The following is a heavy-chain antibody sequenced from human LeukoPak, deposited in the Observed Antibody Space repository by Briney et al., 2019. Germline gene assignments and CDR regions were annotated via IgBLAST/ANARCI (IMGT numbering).Heavy chain of an antibody. J-gene: IGHJ4*02. CDR3: ARGGYTNYYGSGSYYKPFDY. CDR2: IYYSGST. Sequence: SETLSLTCTVSGGSISSYYWSWIRQPPGKGLEWIGYIYYSGSTNYNPSLKSRVTISVDTSKNQFSLKLSSVTAADTAVYYCARGGYTNYYGSGSYYKPFDYWGQGTLVTVSS. D-gene: IGHD3-10*01. CDR1: GGSISSYY. V-gene: IGHV4-59*01.